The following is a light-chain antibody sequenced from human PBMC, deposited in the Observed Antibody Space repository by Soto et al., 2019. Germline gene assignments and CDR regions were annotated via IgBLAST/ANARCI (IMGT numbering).Light chain of an antibody. CDR2: KAS. V-gene: IGKV1-5*03. J-gene: IGKJ1*01. CDR3: QQYETFSGT. CDR1: QSLSGW. Sequence: DIQMTQSPSTLSASVGDRVTITCRASQSLSGWLAWYQQKPGKAPKLLIYKASSLESGVPSRFSGSGSGTKFTLTIASLQPDDFATYYCQQYETFSGTFGPGTTGDIK.